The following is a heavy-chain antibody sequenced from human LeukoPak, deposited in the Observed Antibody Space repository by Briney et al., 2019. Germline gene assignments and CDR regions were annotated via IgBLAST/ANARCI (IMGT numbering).Heavy chain of an antibody. CDR1: GFTFSSYS. J-gene: IGHJ6*02. D-gene: IGHD7-27*01. V-gene: IGHV3-48*04. CDR3: ARDLGTISYYYGMDV. Sequence: PGGSLRLSCAASGFTFSSYSINWVRQAPGKGLEWVSYISSSGSTIYYADSVKGRFTISRDDAKNSLYLQMNSLRAEDTAVYYCARDLGTISYYYGMDVWGQGTTVTVSS. CDR2: ISSSGSTI.